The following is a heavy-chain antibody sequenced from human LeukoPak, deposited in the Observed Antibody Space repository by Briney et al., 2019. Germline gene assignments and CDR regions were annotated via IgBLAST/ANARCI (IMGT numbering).Heavy chain of an antibody. Sequence: ASVKVSCKASGYTFTGYYMHWVRQAPGQGLEWMGWINPNSGGTNYAQKFQGRATMTRDTSISTAYMELSRLRSDDTAVYYCARVWGIVVVPAAAFDPWGQGTLVTVSS. CDR2: INPNSGGT. CDR1: GYTFTGYY. J-gene: IGHJ5*02. D-gene: IGHD2-2*01. V-gene: IGHV1-2*02. CDR3: ARVWGIVVVPAAAFDP.